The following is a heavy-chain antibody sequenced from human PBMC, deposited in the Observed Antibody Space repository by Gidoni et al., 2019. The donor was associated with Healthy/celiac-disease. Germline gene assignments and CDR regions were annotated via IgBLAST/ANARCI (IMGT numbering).Heavy chain of an antibody. V-gene: IGHV4-39*01. D-gene: IGHD3-22*01. J-gene: IGHJ4*02. Sequence: QLQLQESGPGLVKPSETLSLTCTVSGGSISSSSYYWGWIRQPPGKGLEWSGGIYYRGSTYYNPSLKSRVTISVDTSKNQFSLKLRTVTAADTAVYYCARRVYSSGYYDYWGQGTLITVSS. CDR1: GGSISSSSYY. CDR3: ARRVYSSGYYDY. CDR2: IYYRGST.